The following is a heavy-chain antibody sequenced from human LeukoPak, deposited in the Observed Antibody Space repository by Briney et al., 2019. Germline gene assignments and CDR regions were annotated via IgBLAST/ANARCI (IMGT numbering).Heavy chain of an antibody. Sequence: PGGSLRLSCAASGFTFSSYAMSWVRLAPGKGLEWVSAISGSGGSTYYADSVKGRFTISRDNSKNTLYLQMNSLRAEDTAVYYCAKGAYCSSTSCRTGVGWFDPWGQGTLVTVSS. CDR1: GFTFSSYA. CDR3: AKGAYCSSTSCRTGVGWFDP. V-gene: IGHV3-23*01. J-gene: IGHJ5*02. D-gene: IGHD2-2*01. CDR2: ISGSGGST.